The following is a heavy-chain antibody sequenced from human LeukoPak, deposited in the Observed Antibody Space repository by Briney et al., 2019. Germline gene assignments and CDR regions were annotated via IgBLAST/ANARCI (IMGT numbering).Heavy chain of an antibody. CDR3: ARVGDIYGPDAFDI. D-gene: IGHD3-9*01. V-gene: IGHV1-18*01. J-gene: IGHJ3*02. Sequence: ASVKVSCKASGYTFNTYGISWVRQAPGQGLEWMGWVSPYNGNTKYARKVQGRVTMTTDTSTSTGYMELRSLRSDDTAVYYCARVGDIYGPDAFDIWGQGTMVTVSS. CDR1: GYTFNTYG. CDR2: VSPYNGNT.